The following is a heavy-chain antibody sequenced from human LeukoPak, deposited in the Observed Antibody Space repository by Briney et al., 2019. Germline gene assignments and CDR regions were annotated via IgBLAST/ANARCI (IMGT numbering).Heavy chain of an antibody. Sequence: SETLSLTCTVSGGSISSYYWSWIRQPPGKGLEWIGYIYYSGSTNYNPSLKSRVTISVDTSKNQFSLKLSSVTAADTAVYYCARELSSYDPSPYFDYWGQGTLVTVSS. CDR2: IYYSGST. CDR1: GGSISSYY. D-gene: IGHD5-12*01. CDR3: ARELSSYDPSPYFDY. V-gene: IGHV4-59*01. J-gene: IGHJ4*02.